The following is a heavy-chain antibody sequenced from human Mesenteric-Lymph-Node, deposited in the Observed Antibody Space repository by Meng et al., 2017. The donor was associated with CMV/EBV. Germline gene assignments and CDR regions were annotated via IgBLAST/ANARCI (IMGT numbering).Heavy chain of an antibody. D-gene: IGHD6-13*01. CDR3: AHSSGIAAAGPFYFDY. V-gene: IGHV2-5*02. Sequence: QITLKESGPTLVKPTQTLTPTCTFSGFSPSISGVGVGWIRQHPGKALEWLALIYWDDDKRYSPSLKSRLTITKDTSKNQVVLTMTNMDPVDTATYYCAHSSGIAAAGPFYFDYWGQGTLVTVSS. CDR2: IYWDDDK. J-gene: IGHJ4*02. CDR1: GFSPSISGVG.